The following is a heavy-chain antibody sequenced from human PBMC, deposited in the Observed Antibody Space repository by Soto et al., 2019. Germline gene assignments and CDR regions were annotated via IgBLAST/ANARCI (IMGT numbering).Heavy chain of an antibody. J-gene: IGHJ4*02. D-gene: IGHD1-20*01. V-gene: IGHV3-23*01. CDR3: TRETVAGITGLDY. CDR1: GFNVGAFA. CDR2: ISVSDAFI. Sequence: GVLRLSCAASGFNVGAFAVNWVRQAPGKGLEWVSGISVSDAFIYYADSVRGRFSISRDASENILYQQMNSLRVDDTALYYCTRETVAGITGLDYWGPGTLVTVSS.